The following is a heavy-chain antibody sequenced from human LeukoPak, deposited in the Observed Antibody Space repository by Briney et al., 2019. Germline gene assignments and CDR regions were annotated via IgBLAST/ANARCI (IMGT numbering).Heavy chain of an antibody. V-gene: IGHV4-39*01. Sequence: SETLSLTCTVSGGSISSSSYYWGWIRQPPGKGLEWIGSIYYSGSTYYSPSLKSRVTISVDTSKNQFSLKLSSVTAADTAVYYCARPYGSGSYFDYWGQGTLVTVSS. CDR1: GGSISSSSYY. CDR3: ARPYGSGSYFDY. D-gene: IGHD3-10*01. CDR2: IYYSGST. J-gene: IGHJ4*02.